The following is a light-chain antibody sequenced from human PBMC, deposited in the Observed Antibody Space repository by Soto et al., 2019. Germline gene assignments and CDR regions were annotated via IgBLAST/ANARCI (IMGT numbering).Light chain of an antibody. CDR1: QSVSSTY. CDR3: QCHGDSFQT. CDR2: GAS. Sequence: EIVLTQSPGTLSLSPGERATLSCRASQSVSSTYLAWYQQKPGQAPRLLIYGASTRSTGIPDRFGGSGSGTDFTRNISRLEPEDFAVYRCQCHGDSFQTFGQRTKLEIK. V-gene: IGKV3-20*01. J-gene: IGKJ2*01.